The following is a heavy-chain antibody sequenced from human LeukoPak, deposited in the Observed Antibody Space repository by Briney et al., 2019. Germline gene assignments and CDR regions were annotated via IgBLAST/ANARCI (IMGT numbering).Heavy chain of an antibody. Sequence: SSETLSLTCAVYGGSFSGYYWSWIRQPPGKGLEWIGEINHSGSTNCNPSLKSRVTISVDTSKNQFSLKLSSVTAADTAVYYCASQGSSSNWFDPWGQGTLVTVSS. V-gene: IGHV4-34*01. CDR1: GGSFSGYY. CDR3: ASQGSSSNWFDP. CDR2: INHSGST. J-gene: IGHJ5*02.